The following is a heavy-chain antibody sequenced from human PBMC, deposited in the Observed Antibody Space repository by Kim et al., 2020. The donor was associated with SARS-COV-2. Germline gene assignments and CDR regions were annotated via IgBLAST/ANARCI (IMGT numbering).Heavy chain of an antibody. Sequence: GESLKISCQGSGYSFDTHWIGWVRQMPGRGLEWMGIIYPGDSETKYSPSFQGQVTFSADKSINTAYLQWRSLKASDTAMYYCARLQGYYYDRSTYRFFDYWGQRTRVTVSS. V-gene: IGHV5-51*01. CDR3: ARLQGYYYDRSTYRFFDY. D-gene: IGHD3-22*01. J-gene: IGHJ4*02. CDR1: GYSFDTHW. CDR2: IYPGDSET.